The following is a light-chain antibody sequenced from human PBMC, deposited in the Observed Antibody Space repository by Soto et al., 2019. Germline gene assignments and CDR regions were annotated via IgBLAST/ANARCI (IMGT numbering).Light chain of an antibody. Sequence: EIVLTQSPGTLSLSPGERATLSCRASQSVSSNLAWYQQKPGQAPRLLIYGASTRATGIPARFSGSGSGTEFTLTISSLQSEDFAVYYCQQYNNWPQPFGQGAKVDIK. CDR3: QQYNNWPQP. CDR2: GAS. J-gene: IGKJ1*01. CDR1: QSVSSN. V-gene: IGKV3-15*01.